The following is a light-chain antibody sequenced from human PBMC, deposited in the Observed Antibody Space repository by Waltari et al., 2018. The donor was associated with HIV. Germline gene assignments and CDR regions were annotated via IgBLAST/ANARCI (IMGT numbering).Light chain of an antibody. CDR3: RSYAGSNNIVV. V-gene: IGLV2-8*01. Sequence: HSVRTQLPSASGSPGHSVTIPFTRSSRHGSSHYYVSWYQQHPGKAPKLIIYEVSQRLLGVPDRFNGSKSGNKASLTVSGLQAEDEADYYCRSYAGSNNIVVFGGGTKLTVL. J-gene: IGLJ2*01. CDR2: EVS. CDR1: SRHGSSHYY.